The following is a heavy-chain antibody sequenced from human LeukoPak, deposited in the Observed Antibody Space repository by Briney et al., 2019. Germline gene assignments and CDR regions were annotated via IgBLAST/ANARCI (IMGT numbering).Heavy chain of an antibody. Sequence: GASVKVSCKAPGGTFSSYAISWVRQAPGQGLEWMGGIIPIFGTADYAQKFQGRVTIIADESTSTAYMELSSLRSEDTAVYYCARGGSDYDILTGRSPYFNWFDPWGQGTLVTVSS. D-gene: IGHD3-9*01. CDR2: IIPIFGTA. J-gene: IGHJ5*02. CDR3: ARGGSDYDILTGRSPYFNWFDP. CDR1: GGTFSSYA. V-gene: IGHV1-69*13.